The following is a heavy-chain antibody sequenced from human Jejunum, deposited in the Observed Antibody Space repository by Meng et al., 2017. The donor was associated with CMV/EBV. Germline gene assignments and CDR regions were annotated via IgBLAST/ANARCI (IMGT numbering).Heavy chain of an antibody. Sequence: CTVAGASLSSRKYCWEWIRQPPGKGLEWIGYVDYTGGANYNSSLESRVTISVDISKNQISLKVNTVTAADTAVYFCARDSLTGGSNYWGQGTLVTVSS. CDR1: GASLSSRKYC. D-gene: IGHD3-9*01. V-gene: IGHV4-61*01. CDR2: VDYTGGA. J-gene: IGHJ4*02. CDR3: ARDSLTGGSNY.